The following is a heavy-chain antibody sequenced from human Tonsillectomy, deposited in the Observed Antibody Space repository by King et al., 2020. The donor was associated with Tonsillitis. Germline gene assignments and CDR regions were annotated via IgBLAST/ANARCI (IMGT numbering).Heavy chain of an antibody. V-gene: IGHV3-9*01. CDR3: AKDIYGSDY. CDR1: GFTFDDYA. J-gene: IGHJ4*02. CDR2: ISWNSGSI. D-gene: IGHD3-10*01. Sequence: VQLVESGGGLVQPGRSLRLSCAASGFTFDDYAMHWVRHAPGKGLEWVSGISWNSGSIGYADSVKGRFTISRDNAKNSLYLQMNSLRAEDTALYYCAKDIYGSDYWGQGTLVTVSS.